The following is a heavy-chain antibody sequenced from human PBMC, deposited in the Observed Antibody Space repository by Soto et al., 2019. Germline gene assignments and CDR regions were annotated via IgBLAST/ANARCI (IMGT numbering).Heavy chain of an antibody. V-gene: IGHV4-34*01. CDR3: ARGRVATMVLGIHNWFDP. J-gene: IGHJ5*02. CDR1: GGSFSGYY. Sequence: TSETLSLTCAVYGGSFSGYYWSWIRQPPGKGLEWIGEINHSGSTNYNPSLKSRVTISVDTSKNQFSLKLSSVTAADTAVYYCARGRVATMVLGIHNWFDPWGQGTLVTVSS. D-gene: IGHD5-12*01. CDR2: INHSGST.